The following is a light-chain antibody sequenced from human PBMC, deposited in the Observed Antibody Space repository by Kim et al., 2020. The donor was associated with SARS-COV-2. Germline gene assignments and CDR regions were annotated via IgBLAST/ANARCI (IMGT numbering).Light chain of an antibody. CDR1: QSVSSY. CDR3: QQRSNWPLT. J-gene: IGKJ4*01. CDR2: DAS. Sequence: EIVLTQSPATLSLSPGERVTLSCRVSQSVSSYLGWYQQKPGQAPRLLIYDASNRAPGIPARFSGSGSGTDFTLTISSLEPEDFAVYYCQQRSNWPLTFGGGTKVDIK. V-gene: IGKV3-11*01.